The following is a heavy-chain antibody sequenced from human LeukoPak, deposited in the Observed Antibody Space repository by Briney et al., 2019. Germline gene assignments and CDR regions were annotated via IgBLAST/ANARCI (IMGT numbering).Heavy chain of an antibody. V-gene: IGHV4-34*01. CDR3: ARDREYQLLFLGWFDP. Sequence: SETLSLTCAVYGGSFSGYYWSWIRQPPGKGLEWIGEINHSGSTNYNPSLKSRVTISVDTSKNQFSLKLSSVTAADTAVYYCARDREYQLLFLGWFDPWGQGTLVTVSS. CDR1: GGSFSGYY. D-gene: IGHD2-2*01. CDR2: INHSGST. J-gene: IGHJ5*02.